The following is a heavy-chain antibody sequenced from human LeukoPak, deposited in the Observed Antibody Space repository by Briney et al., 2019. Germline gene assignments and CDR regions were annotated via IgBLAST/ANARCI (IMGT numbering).Heavy chain of an antibody. CDR1: GGSFSGYY. D-gene: IGHD1/OR15-1a*01. CDR3: ATAAQNWNNAPYFDF. Sequence: PSETLSLTCAVYGGSFSGYYWSWIRQPPGKGLEWIGEINHSGGTNYNPSLKSRLTISLDTSKNQFSLKLTSVTAADTAVYYCATAAQNWNNAPYFDFWGQETLVTVSS. J-gene: IGHJ4*02. V-gene: IGHV4-34*09. CDR2: INHSGGT.